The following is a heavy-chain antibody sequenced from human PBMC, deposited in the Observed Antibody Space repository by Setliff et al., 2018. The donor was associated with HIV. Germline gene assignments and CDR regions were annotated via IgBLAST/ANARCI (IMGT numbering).Heavy chain of an antibody. CDR2: IYSGGST. CDR1: AGSIRSSTYY. V-gene: IGHV4-61*05. CDR3: ARVRSYGSAYDAFDV. D-gene: IGHD3-10*01. J-gene: IGHJ3*01. Sequence: SETLSLTCTVSAGSIRSSTYYWAWIRQPPGKGLEWIGYIYSGGSTNYNPSLESRVTISLDTSKNQFSLRLTSVTAADTAVYYCARVRSYGSAYDAFDVWGPGTMVTVSS.